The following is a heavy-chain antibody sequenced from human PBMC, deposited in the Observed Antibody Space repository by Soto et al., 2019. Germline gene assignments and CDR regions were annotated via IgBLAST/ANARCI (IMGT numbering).Heavy chain of an antibody. CDR2: ISYDGSNK. D-gene: IGHD3-3*01. Sequence: PGGSLRLSCAASEFTLSSYALHWFSQAPGKGLEWVAVISYDGSNKYYADSVKGRFTISRDNSKNTLYLQMNSLRAEDTAVYYCAREPALLAYIFDYWGQGTLVTVPQ. CDR3: AREPALLAYIFDY. CDR1: EFTLSSYA. V-gene: IGHV3-30-3*01. J-gene: IGHJ4*02.